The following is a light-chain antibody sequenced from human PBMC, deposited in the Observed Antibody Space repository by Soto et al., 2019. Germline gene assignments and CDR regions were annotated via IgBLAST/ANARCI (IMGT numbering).Light chain of an antibody. CDR2: SNN. CDR1: SSNTGSNT. J-gene: IGLJ2*01. Sequence: QSVLTQPPSASGTPGQRATISCSGSSSNTGSNTVNWYQQLPGPAPKLLIYSNNPRPSGVPDRFSGSKSGTSASLAISGLQSEDEADYYCAAWDDSLNGVVFGGGTKLTVL. V-gene: IGLV1-44*01. CDR3: AAWDDSLNGVV.